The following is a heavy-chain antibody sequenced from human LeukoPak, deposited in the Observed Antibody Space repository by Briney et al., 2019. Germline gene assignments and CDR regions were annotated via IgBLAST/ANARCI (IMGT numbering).Heavy chain of an antibody. J-gene: IGHJ4*02. V-gene: IGHV3-23*01. Sequence: GGSLRLSCAASGFTFSSYAMSWVRQAPGKGLEWVSGISDSGGSTYYANSVKGRFTLSRDNSKNTLYLQMNSLRAEDTAVYYCAKDLSSSSWGQGTLVTVSS. D-gene: IGHD6-6*01. CDR1: GFTFSSYA. CDR2: ISDSGGST. CDR3: AKDLSSSS.